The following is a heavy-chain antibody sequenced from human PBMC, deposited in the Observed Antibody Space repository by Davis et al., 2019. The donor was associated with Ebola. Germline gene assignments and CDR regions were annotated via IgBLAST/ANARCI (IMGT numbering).Heavy chain of an antibody. CDR3: ARDPITGTTGYYYYYGMDV. J-gene: IGHJ6*02. D-gene: IGHD1-20*01. CDR2: INHSGST. CDR1: GGSFSGYY. V-gene: IGHV4-34*01. Sequence: MPGGSLRLSCAVYGGSFSGYYWSWIRQPPGKGLEWIGEINHSGSTNYNPSLKSRVTISVDTSKNQFSLKLSSVTAADTAVYYCARDPITGTTGYYYYYGMDVWGRGTTVTVSS.